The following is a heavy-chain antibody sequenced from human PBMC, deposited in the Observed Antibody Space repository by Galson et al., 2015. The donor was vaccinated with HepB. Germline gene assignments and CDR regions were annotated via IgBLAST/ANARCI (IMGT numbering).Heavy chain of an antibody. CDR2: IRNDGSNK. J-gene: IGHJ4*02. CDR3: ARVSLIQRLYTTSWFKWGHFDY. Sequence: SLRLSCAASGFSFDNYGMHWVRQAPGKGLEWVAFIRNDGSNKYYPDSVRGRFIISRDDPKRTVYLQMDSLRAEDTAVYFCARVSLIQRLYTTSWFKWGHFDYWGQGALVTVSS. CDR1: GFSFDNYG. V-gene: IGHV3-30*02. D-gene: IGHD2-2*01.